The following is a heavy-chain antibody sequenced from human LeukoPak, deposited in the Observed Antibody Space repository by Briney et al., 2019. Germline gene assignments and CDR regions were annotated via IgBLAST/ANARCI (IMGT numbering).Heavy chain of an antibody. CDR3: ARGEYYSPH. Sequence: GGSLRLSCAASGFTLSSYDMNWVRQAPGKGLEWVSYISGGSRTLYYADSVKGRFTISRDNAKNSLYLQMNSLRAEDTAVYYCARGEYYSPHWGQGTMVSVSS. V-gene: IGHV3-48*01. D-gene: IGHD3-10*01. CDR2: ISGGSRTL. CDR1: GFTLSSYD. J-gene: IGHJ3*01.